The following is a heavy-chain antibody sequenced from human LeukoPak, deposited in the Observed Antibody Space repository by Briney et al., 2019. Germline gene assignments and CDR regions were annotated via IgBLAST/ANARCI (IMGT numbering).Heavy chain of an antibody. J-gene: IGHJ4*02. CDR2: IYYSGST. V-gene: IGHV4-31*03. Sequence: PSETLSLTCTVSGGSISSGGYYWSWIRQHPGKGLEWIGYIYYSGSTYYNPSLKSRVTISVDTSENQFSLKLSSVAAADTAVYYCARAAWGGSSSWYPLDYWGQGTLVTVSS. CDR1: GGSISSGGYY. D-gene: IGHD6-13*01. CDR3: ARAAWGGSSSWYPLDY.